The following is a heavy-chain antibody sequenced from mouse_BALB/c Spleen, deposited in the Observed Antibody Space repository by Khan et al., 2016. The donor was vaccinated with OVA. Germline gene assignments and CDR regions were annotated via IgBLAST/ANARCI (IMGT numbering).Heavy chain of an antibody. D-gene: IGHD1-1*01. CDR3: ARVYGGDFDY. V-gene: IGHV3-2*02. CDR2: ISYSGNT. J-gene: IGHJ2*01. CDR1: GYSITTDYA. Sequence: EVELVESGPGLVKPSQSLSLTCTVTGYSITTDYAWNWIRQFPGNKLEWMGFISYSGNTKYNPSLKSRIPITRDTSKNQFFLKLKSVTTEDTARYYCARVYGGDFDYWGQGTTLTVSS.